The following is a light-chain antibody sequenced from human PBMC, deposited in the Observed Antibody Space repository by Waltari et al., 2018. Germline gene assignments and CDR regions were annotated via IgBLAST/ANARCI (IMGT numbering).Light chain of an antibody. V-gene: IGLV3-25*03. CDR1: QLPKQY. CDR3: QSADSSGTYHV. CDR2: KDR. J-gene: IGLJ1*01. Sequence: SYELTQPPSVSVSPGQTARIPCSADQLPKQYAYWYPQKPGQAPVLVIYKDRKRPSGIPERFSGSSSGTTVTLTISGVQAEDEADYYCQSADSSGTYHVFGTGTKVTVL.